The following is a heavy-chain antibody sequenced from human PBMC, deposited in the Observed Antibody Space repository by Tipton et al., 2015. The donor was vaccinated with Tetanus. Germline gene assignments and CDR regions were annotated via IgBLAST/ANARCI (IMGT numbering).Heavy chain of an antibody. J-gene: IGHJ4*02. Sequence: QLVQSGPEVKPSETLSLTCTVSAGSVNSYWWSWIRQPAGKGLGWIGRISTLGITNYNPSLKSRVTLSTDTSKNQFSLKLTSVTAADTAIYYCARDQGSGWYGWGLLDSWGQGIQVTVSS. D-gene: IGHD6-19*01. CDR2: ISTLGIT. CDR3: ARDQGSGWYGWGLLDS. V-gene: IGHV4-4*07. CDR1: AGSVNSYW.